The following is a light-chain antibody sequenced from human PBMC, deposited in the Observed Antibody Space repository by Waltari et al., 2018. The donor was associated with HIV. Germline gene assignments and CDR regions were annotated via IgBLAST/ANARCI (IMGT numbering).Light chain of an antibody. J-gene: IGKJ1*01. CDR3: QQYYSTPRT. V-gene: IGKV4-1*01. Sequence: DIVMTQSPDSLAVSLGERATINNKNYLAWYQQKPGQPPKLLIYWASTRDSGVPDRFSGSGSGPDFTLTISSLQAEDVAVYYCQQYYSTPRTFGQWTKVDIK. CDR1: NKNY. CDR2: WAS.